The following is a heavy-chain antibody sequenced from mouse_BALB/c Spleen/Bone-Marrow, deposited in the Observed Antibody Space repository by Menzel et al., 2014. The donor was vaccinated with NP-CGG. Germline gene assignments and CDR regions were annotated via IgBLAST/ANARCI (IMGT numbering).Heavy chain of an antibody. J-gene: IGHJ2*01. CDR2: ISSGSSTI. Sequence: EVNVVESGGGLVQPGGSRKLSCAASGFTFSSFGMHWARQAPERGLEWVAYISSGSSTIFYADTVKGRFTISRDNPKNTLFLQMTSLRSEDTAMYYCTRGGNWEDFDYWGQGTTLTVSS. V-gene: IGHV5-17*02. D-gene: IGHD4-1*01. CDR3: TRGGNWEDFDY. CDR1: GFTFSSFG.